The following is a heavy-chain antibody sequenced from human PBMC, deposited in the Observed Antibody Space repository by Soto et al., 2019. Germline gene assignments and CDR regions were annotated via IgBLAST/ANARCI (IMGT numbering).Heavy chain of an antibody. CDR3: ARFRSITMVRGVITRPDYYYYGMDV. V-gene: IGHV4-34*01. CDR1: GGSFSGYY. J-gene: IGHJ6*02. Sequence: SETLSLTCAVYGGSFSGYYCSWIRLHPGKGLEWIGEINHSGSTNYNPSLKSRVTISVDTSKNQFSLKLSSVTAADTAVYYCARFRSITMVRGVITRPDYYYYGMDVWGQGTTVTVSS. CDR2: INHSGST. D-gene: IGHD3-10*01.